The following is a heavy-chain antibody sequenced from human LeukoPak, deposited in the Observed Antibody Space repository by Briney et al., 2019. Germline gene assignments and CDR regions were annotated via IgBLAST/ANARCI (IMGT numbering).Heavy chain of an antibody. J-gene: IGHJ5*02. CDR2: MSYRGST. D-gene: IGHD3/OR15-3a*01. Sequence: SETLSLTCTVSGASISTYSWNWIRQAPGRGLEWIGYMSYRGSTNFNPSLRGRGTMSLDTSKKQFSLELTSVTAEDTAVYYRARSDSTDFKGFDPWGQGTLVTVSS. V-gene: IGHV4-59*01. CDR1: GASISTYS. CDR3: ARSDSTDFKGFDP.